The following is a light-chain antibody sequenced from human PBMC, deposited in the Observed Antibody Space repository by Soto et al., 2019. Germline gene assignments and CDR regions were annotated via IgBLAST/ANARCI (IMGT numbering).Light chain of an antibody. CDR2: RAS. CDR3: QQYHTYPYT. J-gene: IGKJ2*01. Sequence: DIQMTQSPSTLSASVGDRVTITCRASHSISNWLAWYQHVSGKAPRLLMYRASDLESGVPSRFSGSGSGTEFTLTISRLQPDDFATYYCQQYHTYPYTFGQGTKVDIK. CDR1: HSISNW. V-gene: IGKV1-5*03.